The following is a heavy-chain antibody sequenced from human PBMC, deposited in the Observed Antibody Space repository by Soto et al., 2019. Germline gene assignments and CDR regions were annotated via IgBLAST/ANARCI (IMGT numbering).Heavy chain of an antibody. CDR1: WGSISDIGW. V-gene: IGHV4-59*08. CDR2: IYYSGST. CDR3: ARLGGYYQAFDQ. D-gene: IGHD3-22*01. Sequence: SQPLCLPNSVVWGSISDIGWLRCIRQPPGKGLEWIGYIYYSGSTTYHPSLKSRVTISVDTSKNQFSLNLTSVTAADTAVYYCARLGGYYQAFDQWGQGSLVTVSS. J-gene: IGHJ4*02.